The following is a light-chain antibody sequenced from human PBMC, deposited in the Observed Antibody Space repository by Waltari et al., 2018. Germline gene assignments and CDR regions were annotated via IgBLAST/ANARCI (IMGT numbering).Light chain of an antibody. CDR2: DAS. V-gene: IGKV3-11*01. J-gene: IGKJ4*01. Sequence: EVVLTQTPATLSLSPGERATLPCRASQSVNNFVGWYQQKSGQAPRLLIYDASNRAAGIPARFSGSGSGTEFTLTITSLEPEDFAIYYCQQRSNLLTFGGGTKVEIK. CDR1: QSVNNF. CDR3: QQRSNLLT.